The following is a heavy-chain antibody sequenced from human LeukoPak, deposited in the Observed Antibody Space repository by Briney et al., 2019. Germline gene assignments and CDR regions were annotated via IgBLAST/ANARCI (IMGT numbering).Heavy chain of an antibody. J-gene: IGHJ5*02. Sequence: AQSLRLSCAASGFTFSSYSMNWVRQPPGKGLEWVLSISSSSSYIYYADSVKGRFTISRDNAKNSLYLQMNSLRAEDTAVYYCARARSIAARPNWFDPWGQGTLVTVSS. D-gene: IGHD6-6*01. CDR2: ISSSSSYI. CDR3: ARARSIAARPNWFDP. V-gene: IGHV3-21*01. CDR1: GFTFSSYS.